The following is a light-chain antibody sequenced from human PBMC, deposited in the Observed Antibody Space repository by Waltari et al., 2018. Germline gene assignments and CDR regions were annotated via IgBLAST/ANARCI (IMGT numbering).Light chain of an antibody. CDR2: QDT. V-gene: IGLV3-1*01. Sequence: SYELTQPPSVSVSPGQTASITCSGDKLGAIYACWDQQKPGQSPVVVLFQDTKRPAGMPERCAGSNSGNTATLPSSGTQAMDEAEYYWQEWDSSTSHVVVGGGTKLTVL. CDR1: KLGAIY. J-gene: IGLJ2*01. CDR3: QEWDSSTSHVV.